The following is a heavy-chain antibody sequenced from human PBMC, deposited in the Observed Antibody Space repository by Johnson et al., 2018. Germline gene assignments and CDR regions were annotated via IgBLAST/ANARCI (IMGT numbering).Heavy chain of an antibody. CDR3: AGDGTSEQGGAVDTAMVTGYYYGMDV. D-gene: IGHD5-18*01. V-gene: IGHV4-59*01. CDR1: GGSISSYY. CDR2: MYYSGST. J-gene: IGHJ6*02. Sequence: QVQLQESGPGLVKPSETLSLTCTVSGGSISSYYWSWIRQPPGKGLEWIGYMYYSGSTNYNPSLKSRVTISVDTSKNQFSRKLSSVTAADTAVYYCAGDGTSEQGGAVDTAMVTGYYYGMDVCGQGTTVTVSS.